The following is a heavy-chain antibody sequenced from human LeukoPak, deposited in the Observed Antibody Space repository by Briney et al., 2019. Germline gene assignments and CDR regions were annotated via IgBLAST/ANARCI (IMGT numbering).Heavy chain of an antibody. CDR2: IYSGGST. CDR3: ARAFTISKNWFDP. V-gene: IGHV3-66*02. Sequence: GGSLRLSCAASGFTVSSNYMSWVRQAPGKGLEWVSVIYSGGSTYYADSVKGRFTISRDNSKNTLYLQMNSLSAEDTAVYYCARAFTISKNWFDPWGQGTLVTVSS. J-gene: IGHJ5*02. CDR1: GFTVSSNY. D-gene: IGHD3-3*01.